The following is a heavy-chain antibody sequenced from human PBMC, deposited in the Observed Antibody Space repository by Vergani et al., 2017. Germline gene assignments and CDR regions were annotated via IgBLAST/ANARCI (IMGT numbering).Heavy chain of an antibody. D-gene: IGHD2-2*01. CDR1: GASVNSYY. CDR2: INHSGST. V-gene: IGHV4-34*09. J-gene: IGHJ6*03. Sequence: QVQLQESGPGLVKSSETLSLTCSVSGASVNSYYWSWIRQPPGKGLEWIGEINHSGSTNYNPSLKSRVTISVDTSKNQFSLKLSSVTAADTAVYYCAREDIVVVPAAIPPEDYYYYYYMDVWGKGTTVTVS. CDR3: AREDIVVVPAAIPPEDYYYYYYMDV.